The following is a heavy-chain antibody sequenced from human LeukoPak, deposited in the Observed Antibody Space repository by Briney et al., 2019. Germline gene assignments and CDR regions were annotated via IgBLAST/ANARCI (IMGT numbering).Heavy chain of an antibody. V-gene: IGHV4-39*01. D-gene: IGHD2-2*01. CDR1: GGSLSGSSYY. J-gene: IGHJ4*02. CDR2: IYYSGST. Sequence: SETLSLTCTVSGGSLSGSSYYWGWIRQPPGKGLEWIGSIYYSGSTYYKPSLKSRVTISVDTSKNQFSLKLSSVTAADTAVYYCARPPGFSTSFWDWGQGTLVTVSS. CDR3: ARPPGFSTSFWD.